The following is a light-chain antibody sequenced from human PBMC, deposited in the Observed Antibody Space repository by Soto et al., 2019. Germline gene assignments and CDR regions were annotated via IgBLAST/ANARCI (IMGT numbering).Light chain of an antibody. Sequence: QSVLTQPASVSGSPGQSITISCTGTSSDVGAYKYVSWYQQHPGKAPTLMIYEVSSRPSGVSNRFSGSKSGNTASLTISGLQAEDEADYYCSSYTSSNTFDVFGTGTKVTVL. J-gene: IGLJ1*01. CDR3: SSYTSSNTFDV. V-gene: IGLV2-14*01. CDR1: SSDVGAYKY. CDR2: EVS.